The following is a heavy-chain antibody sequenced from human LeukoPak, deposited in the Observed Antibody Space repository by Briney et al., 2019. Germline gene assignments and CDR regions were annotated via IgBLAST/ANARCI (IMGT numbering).Heavy chain of an antibody. CDR1: GYTFTGYY. CDR2: INPSGGST. J-gene: IGHJ4*02. D-gene: IGHD3-16*01. Sequence: ASVKVSCKASGYTFTGYYMHWVRQAPGQGLEWMGWINPSGGSTSYAQKFQGRVTMTRDMSTSTVYMELRSLTSDDTAIYYCARHGGIGPKRDYFDYWGPGTLVTVSS. V-gene: IGHV1-46*01. CDR3: ARHGGIGPKRDYFDY.